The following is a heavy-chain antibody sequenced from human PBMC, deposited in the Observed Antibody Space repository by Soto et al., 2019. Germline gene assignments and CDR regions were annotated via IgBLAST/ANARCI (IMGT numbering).Heavy chain of an antibody. V-gene: IGHV3-23*01. CDR1: GFTFSIYA. CDR2: ISGSGGST. D-gene: IGHD3-22*01. Sequence: GGSLRLSCAASGFTFSIYAMSWVRHAPGKGLEWVSAISGSGGSTYYADSVKGRFTISRDNSKNTLYLQMNSLRAEDTAVYYCAKGLHSYYYDSSGPIGGRFFDYWGQGTLVTVSS. J-gene: IGHJ4*02. CDR3: AKGLHSYYYDSSGPIGGRFFDY.